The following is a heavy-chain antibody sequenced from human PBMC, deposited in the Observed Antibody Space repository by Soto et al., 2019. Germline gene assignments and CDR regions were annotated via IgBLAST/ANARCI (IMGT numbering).Heavy chain of an antibody. D-gene: IGHD3-10*01. V-gene: IGHV3-23*01. CDR3: AKIWFGELAPFDY. Sequence: GGSLRLSCAASGLTFSSYAMSWVRQAPGKGLEWVSTISGTGFSTYYADSVKGRFTISRDNSKNTLSLQMNSLRAEDTAVYYCAKIWFGELAPFDYWGQGTLVTVAS. CDR1: GLTFSSYA. CDR2: ISGTGFST. J-gene: IGHJ4*02.